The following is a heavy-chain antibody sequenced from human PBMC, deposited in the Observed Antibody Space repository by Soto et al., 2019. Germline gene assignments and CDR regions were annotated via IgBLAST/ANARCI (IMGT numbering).Heavy chain of an antibody. J-gene: IGHJ3*02. CDR2: INDQGGSP. D-gene: IGHD3-3*01. Sequence: GGSLRLSCAASGFTFSNYWRHWVRQAPGKGLVWISRINDQGGSPTYADSVKGRFTISRDNSKNTLYLQMNSLRAEDTAVYYCAKPLYDFWSGPDAFDIWGQGTMVTVSS. CDR1: GFTFSNYW. V-gene: IGHV3-74*01. CDR3: AKPLYDFWSGPDAFDI.